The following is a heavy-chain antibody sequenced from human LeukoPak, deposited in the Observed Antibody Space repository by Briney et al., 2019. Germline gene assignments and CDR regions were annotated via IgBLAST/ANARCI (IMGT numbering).Heavy chain of an antibody. CDR3: TREKERHFDS. CDR1: GFTFSSYE. Sequence: GGSLRLSCAASGFTFSSYEMNWVRQAPGKGLEWVSYISSSGSTIYYADSVKGRFTISRDNSKNTLYLQMNSLRAEDTAVYYCTREKERHFDSWGQGTLVTVSS. D-gene: IGHD5-24*01. CDR2: ISSSGSTI. J-gene: IGHJ4*02. V-gene: IGHV3-48*03.